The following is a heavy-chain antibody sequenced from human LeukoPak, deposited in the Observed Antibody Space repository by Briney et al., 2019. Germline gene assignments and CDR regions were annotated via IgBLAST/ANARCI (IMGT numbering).Heavy chain of an antibody. CDR3: ARDRYYDSGSYYN. J-gene: IGHJ4*02. CDR2: IYYSGST. V-gene: IGHV4-59*01. CDR1: GGSISSYY. Sequence: SETLSLTCTVSGGSISSYYWNWIRQPPGKGLEWIGYIYYSGSTNYNPSLKSRVTISVDTSKNQFSLKLSSVTAADTAVYYCARDRYYDSGSYYNWGQGTLVTVSS. D-gene: IGHD3-10*01.